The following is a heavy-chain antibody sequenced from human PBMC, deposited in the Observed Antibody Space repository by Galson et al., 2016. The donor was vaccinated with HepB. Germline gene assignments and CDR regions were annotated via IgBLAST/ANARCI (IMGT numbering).Heavy chain of an antibody. CDR3: AGDIITGDSDTDKDAFDM. V-gene: IGHV4-61*01. CDR1: GDSVSSGRYY. Sequence: SETLSLTCSVSGDSVSSGRYYWSWIRQPPGKGLEWIGFIYFNGDSRYNPSLKSRVTMSMDTSKNQFSLELTSVTAADTAVYYCAGDIITGDSDTDKDAFDMWGQGTMVTVSS. CDR2: IYFNGDS. D-gene: IGHD3-22*01. J-gene: IGHJ3*02.